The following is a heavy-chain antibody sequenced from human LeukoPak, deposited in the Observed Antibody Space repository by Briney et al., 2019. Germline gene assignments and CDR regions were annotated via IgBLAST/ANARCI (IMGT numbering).Heavy chain of an antibody. CDR3: TRNNWFDP. CDR2: INHSGTT. J-gene: IGHJ5*02. CDR1: GGSFSGYY. Sequence: ASETLSLTCAVYGGSFSGYYWSWIRQPPGKGPEWIGEINHSGTTKYNPSLKSRVTISVDTPQNQFSLRLSSVTAADTAVYYCTRNNWFDPWGQGTLVTVSS. V-gene: IGHV4-34*01.